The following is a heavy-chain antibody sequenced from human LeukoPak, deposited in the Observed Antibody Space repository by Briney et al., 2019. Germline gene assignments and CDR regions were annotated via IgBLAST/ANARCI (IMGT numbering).Heavy chain of an antibody. CDR1: GFPFGGYA. CDR3: AREEEGELPDY. Sequence: GGSLRLSCAASGFPFGGYAMHWVRQAPGKGLEWVAIISYDGSIEHYADSVRGRFTVSRDNSKNTVYLQMNSLRTDDTARYFCAREEEGELPDYWGQGTLVTVSS. V-gene: IGHV3-30*03. J-gene: IGHJ4*02. D-gene: IGHD1-26*01. CDR2: ISYDGSIE.